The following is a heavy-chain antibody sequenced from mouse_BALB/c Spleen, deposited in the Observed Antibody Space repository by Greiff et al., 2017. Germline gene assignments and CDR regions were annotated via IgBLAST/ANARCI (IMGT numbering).Heavy chain of an antibody. Sequence: EVQLQHSGAELVRSGASVKLSCTASGFNIKDYYMHWVKQRPEQGLEWIGWIDPENGDTEYAPKFQGKATMTADTSSNTAYLQLSSLTSEDTAVYYCTDGYSAMDYWGQGTSVTVSS. V-gene: IGHV14-4*02. CDR2: IDPENGDT. CDR1: GFNIKDYY. D-gene: IGHD2-3*01. J-gene: IGHJ4*01. CDR3: TDGYSAMDY.